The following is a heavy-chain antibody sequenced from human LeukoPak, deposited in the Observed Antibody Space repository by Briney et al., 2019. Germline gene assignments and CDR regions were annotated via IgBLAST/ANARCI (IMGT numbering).Heavy chain of an antibody. Sequence: GASVKVSCKASGYTFTSYYMHWVRQAPGQGLEWMGIINPSGGSTSYAQKLQGRVTMTRDTSTSTVYMELSSLRSEDTAVYYCARDLPDTAMVPLYYYYMDVWGKGTTVTVSS. V-gene: IGHV1-46*01. CDR1: GYTFTSYY. D-gene: IGHD5-18*01. J-gene: IGHJ6*03. CDR3: ARDLPDTAMVPLYYYYMDV. CDR2: INPSGGST.